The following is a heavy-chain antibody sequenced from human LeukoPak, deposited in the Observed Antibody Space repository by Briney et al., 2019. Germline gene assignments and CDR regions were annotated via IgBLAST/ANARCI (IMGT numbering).Heavy chain of an antibody. CDR2: ISHSGSS. D-gene: IGHD3-9*01. V-gene: IGHV4-34*01. J-gene: IGHJ4*02. CDR3: GRRPYFDILAGSQMWGTVDH. Sequence: SETLSLNCGVYNGTFSGYYWTWIRKPPGRGLEWIGDISHSGSSHYNPSLKSRLSMSVDTSKNQFSLTLTAVTAADTAVYYCGRRPYFDILAGSQMWGTVDHWGQGALVTVSS. CDR1: NGTFSGYY.